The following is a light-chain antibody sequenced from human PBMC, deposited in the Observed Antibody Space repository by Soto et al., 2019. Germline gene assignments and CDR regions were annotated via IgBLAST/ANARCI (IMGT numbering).Light chain of an antibody. CDR3: QKHNSDPPWT. CDR2: GAS. Sequence: DIQMTQSPSSLSASVGDRVTITCRASQGIRNYLAWYQQKPGKVPKLLIYGASTLQSGVPSRFSGSGSGTDFTLTISSLQPEDVASYYCQKHNSDPPWTFGQGTKVEIK. J-gene: IGKJ1*01. V-gene: IGKV1-27*01. CDR1: QGIRNY.